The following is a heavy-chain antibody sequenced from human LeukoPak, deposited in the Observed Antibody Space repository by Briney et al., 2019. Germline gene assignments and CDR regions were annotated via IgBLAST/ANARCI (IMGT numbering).Heavy chain of an antibody. CDR1: GGSINSGGYY. V-gene: IGHV4-31*03. Sequence: SETLSLTCTVSGGSINSGGYYWSWIRQHPGKGLEWIGYIYYSGSTYYNPSLKSRVTISVDTSKNQFSLKLSSVTAADTAVYYCAREEATVGYFDYWGQGTLVTVSS. D-gene: IGHD4-11*01. J-gene: IGHJ4*02. CDR3: AREEATVGYFDY. CDR2: IYYSGST.